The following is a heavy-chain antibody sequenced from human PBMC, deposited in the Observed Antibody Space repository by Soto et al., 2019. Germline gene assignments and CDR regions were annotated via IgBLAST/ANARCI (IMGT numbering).Heavy chain of an antibody. J-gene: IGHJ5*01. CDR2: IYYTGTT. D-gene: IGHD4-17*01. V-gene: IGHV4-30-4*01. Sequence: SETLSLTCSVSSGSISIDKYYLTWIRQSPGKGLEWIGHIYYTGTTHYNPSVTSRVIILLDKSKDQFSLTLTSVTAADTGVYYCATVMHDYVNNWVDSWGQGILVTVSS. CDR1: SGSISIDKYY. CDR3: ATVMHDYVNNWVDS.